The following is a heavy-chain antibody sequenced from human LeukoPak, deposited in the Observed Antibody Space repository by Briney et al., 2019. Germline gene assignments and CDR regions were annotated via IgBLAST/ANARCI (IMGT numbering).Heavy chain of an antibody. Sequence: ASVKVSSKASGYTFTIYGFSWVRHAPGQGLEWMGWISTYYGNTNYAQKLQDRVTMTTDTSTSTAYMELTSLRSDDTAVYYCARVYSTNYYGSGDRPFLFDYWGQGTVVTVSS. CDR2: ISTYYGNT. V-gene: IGHV1-18*01. CDR3: ARVYSTNYYGSGDRPFLFDY. D-gene: IGHD3-10*01. CDR1: GYTFTIYG. J-gene: IGHJ4*02.